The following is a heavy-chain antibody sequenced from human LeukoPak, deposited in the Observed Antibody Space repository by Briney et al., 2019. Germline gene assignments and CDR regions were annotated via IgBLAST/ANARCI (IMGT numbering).Heavy chain of an antibody. CDR2: VSPNGETA. CDR3: AKDLGWIQFGY. V-gene: IGHV3-23*01. J-gene: IGHJ4*02. CDR1: GFTLSSYA. D-gene: IGHD5-18*01. Sequence: GGSLRLSCAASGFTLSSYAMSWVRQAPGKGLEWVSGVSPNGETAYYADSVKGRFTISRDNSKNTVYLQVRSLRAEDTAVYYCAKDLGWIQFGYWGQGALVTVSS.